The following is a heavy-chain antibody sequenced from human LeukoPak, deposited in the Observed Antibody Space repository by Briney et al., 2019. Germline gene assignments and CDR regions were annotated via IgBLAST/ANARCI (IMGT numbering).Heavy chain of an antibody. CDR2: INLNSGGT. V-gene: IGHV1-2*06. D-gene: IGHD3-16*02. CDR3: ARGVGNDYVWGSYRHGGRDYFDY. CDR1: GYTFTGYY. J-gene: IGHJ4*02. Sequence: ASVKVSCKASGYTFTGYYMHWVRQAPGQGLEWMGRINLNSGGTNYAQKLQGRVTMTTDTSTSTAYMELRSLRSDDTAVYYCARGVGNDYVWGSYRHGGRDYFDYWGQGTLVTVSS.